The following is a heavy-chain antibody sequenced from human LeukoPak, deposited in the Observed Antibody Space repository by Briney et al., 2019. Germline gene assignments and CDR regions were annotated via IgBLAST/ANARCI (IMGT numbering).Heavy chain of an antibody. D-gene: IGHD3-3*01. Sequence: ASVTVSRKASGYTFTSYYMHWVRQAPGQGLEWMGIINPSGGSTSYAQKFQGRVTMTRDMSTSTVYMELSSLRSEDTAVYYCARGDHVRIYAESAFDIWGQGTKVTVSS. CDR1: GYTFTSYY. CDR3: ARGDHVRIYAESAFDI. CDR2: INPSGGST. V-gene: IGHV1-46*01. J-gene: IGHJ3*02.